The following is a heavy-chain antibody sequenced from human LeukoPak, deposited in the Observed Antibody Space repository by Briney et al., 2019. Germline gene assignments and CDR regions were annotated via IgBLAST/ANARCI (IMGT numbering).Heavy chain of an antibody. V-gene: IGHV3-7*04. CDR1: GFTFSSYW. Sequence: GGSLRLSCAASGFTFSSYWMSWVRQAPGKGLEWVANIKQDGSEKYYVDSVKGRFTISRDNAKNSLCLQMNSLRAEDTAVYYCARGKTYYYDSSGYKYWGQGTLVTVSS. CDR2: IKQDGSEK. D-gene: IGHD3-22*01. J-gene: IGHJ4*02. CDR3: ARGKTYYYDSSGYKY.